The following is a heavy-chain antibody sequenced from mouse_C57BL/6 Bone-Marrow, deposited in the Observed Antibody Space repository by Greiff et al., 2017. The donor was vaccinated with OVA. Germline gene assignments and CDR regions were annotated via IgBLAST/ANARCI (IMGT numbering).Heavy chain of an antibody. CDR1: GFTFSSYA. Sequence: EVHLVESGGGLVKPGGSLKLSCAASGFTFSSYAMSWVRQTPEKRLEWVATISDGGSYTYYPDNVKGRFTISRDNAKNNLYLQMSHLKSEDTAMYYCARFLSGSHYYAMDYWGQGTSVTVSS. J-gene: IGHJ4*01. D-gene: IGHD1-1*01. V-gene: IGHV5-4*01. CDR2: ISDGGSYT. CDR3: ARFLSGSHYYAMDY.